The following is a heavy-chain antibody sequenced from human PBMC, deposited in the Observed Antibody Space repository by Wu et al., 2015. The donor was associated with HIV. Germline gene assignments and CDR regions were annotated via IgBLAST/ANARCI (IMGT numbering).Heavy chain of an antibody. CDR3: ARVRRYSSSWHYFDY. V-gene: IGHV1-18*01. CDR1: GYTFTSYS. D-gene: IGHD6-13*01. Sequence: QVHLVQSGAEVKKPGASVKVSCRASGYTFTSYSITWVRQAPGQGLEWMGWISTFNGNTNYAQNLQGRVTMTTDTSTTTAYMELRSLRSDDTAVYYCARVRRYSSSWHYFDYWGQGTLVTVSS. J-gene: IGHJ4*02. CDR2: ISTFNGNT.